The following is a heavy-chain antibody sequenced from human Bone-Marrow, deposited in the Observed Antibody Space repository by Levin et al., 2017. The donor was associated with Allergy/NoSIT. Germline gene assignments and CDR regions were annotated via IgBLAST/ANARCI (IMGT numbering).Heavy chain of an antibody. CDR2: IYSGGNT. V-gene: IGHV3-53*01. J-gene: IGHJ6*02. Sequence: SCAGSGFSVSDSYMSWVRQAPGKGLEWVAVIYSGGNTYYPDSVKGRFTISRDSAQNTLYLQMNTLRGEDAAVYYCATMSWPTYYYALDVWGQGTTVTVSS. D-gene: IGHD5/OR15-5a*01. CDR1: GFSVSDSY. CDR3: ATMSWPTYYYALDV.